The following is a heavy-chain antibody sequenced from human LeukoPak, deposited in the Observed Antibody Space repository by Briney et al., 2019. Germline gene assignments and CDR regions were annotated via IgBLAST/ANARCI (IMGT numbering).Heavy chain of an antibody. V-gene: IGHV1-8*01. CDR1: GYTFTIYG. J-gene: IGHJ3*02. Sequence: ASVTVSCNCSGYTFTIYGINLVRGGAGQGPGWRGGWNGNSGNTGYAQKFQGRVTMTSNTSISTAYMELSSLRSEDTAVYYCASSEYCGGDCYPNDAFDIWGQGTMVTVSS. CDR2: WNGNSGNT. CDR3: ASSEYCGGDCYPNDAFDI. D-gene: IGHD2-21*02.